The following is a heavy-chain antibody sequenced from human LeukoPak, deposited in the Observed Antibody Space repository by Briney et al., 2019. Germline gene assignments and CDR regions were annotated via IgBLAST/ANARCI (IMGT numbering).Heavy chain of an antibody. CDR1: GFSFISYW. Sequence: PGRSLRLSCAASGFSFISYWMSWVRQAPGKGLEWVANIKQDGSAKNYVDSVKGRFTISRDNAKNSLYLQLNSLRAEDTAVYYCAGCAGNSCYFDYWGQGTLVIVSS. CDR3: AGCAGNSCYFDY. CDR2: IKQDGSAK. V-gene: IGHV3-7*01. D-gene: IGHD1-1*01. J-gene: IGHJ4*02.